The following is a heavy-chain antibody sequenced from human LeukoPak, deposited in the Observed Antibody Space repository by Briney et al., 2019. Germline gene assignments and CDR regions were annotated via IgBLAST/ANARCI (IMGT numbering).Heavy chain of an antibody. J-gene: IGHJ5*02. V-gene: IGHV3-23*01. Sequence: GGSLRLSCAASGFTFSTDAMSWVRQAPGKGLEWASQITGSGSRTYYADSVKGRFTISRDQSKKMLYLQMDSLRGQDTAVYYCAKATGYDYGSWFDPWGQGTLVSVSS. CDR3: AKATGYDYGSWFDP. CDR1: GFTFSTDA. D-gene: IGHD5-12*01. CDR2: ITGSGSRT.